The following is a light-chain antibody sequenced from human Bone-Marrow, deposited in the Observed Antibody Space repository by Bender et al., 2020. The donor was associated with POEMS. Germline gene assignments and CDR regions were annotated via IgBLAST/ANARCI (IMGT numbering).Light chain of an antibody. CDR1: SSDVGSYNY. CDR3: SSYTTSVTML. CDR2: DVS. Sequence: QPALTQPRSVSGSPGQSVTISCTGTSSDVGSYNYVSWYQQYPGKAPKLMIYDVSKRPSGVPDRFSGSKSGNTASLTISGLQAEDEADYYCSSYTTSVTMLFGGGTKLTVL. J-gene: IGLJ2*01. V-gene: IGLV2-11*01.